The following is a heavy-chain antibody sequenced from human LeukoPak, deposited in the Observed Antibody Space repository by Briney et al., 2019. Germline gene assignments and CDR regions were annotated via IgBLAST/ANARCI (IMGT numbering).Heavy chain of an antibody. J-gene: IGHJ4*02. D-gene: IGHD2-15*01. CDR3: ARGYCSGGSCYSSACFDY. CDR1: GGSFSSYY. Sequence: SKTLSLTCTLSGGSFSSYYWSWIRQPPGKGLEWIGYIYYSGSTNYNPSLKSRVTISVDTSKNQFSLKLSSVTAADTAVYYCARGYCSGGSCYSSACFDYWGQGTLVTVSS. V-gene: IGHV4-59*01. CDR2: IYYSGST.